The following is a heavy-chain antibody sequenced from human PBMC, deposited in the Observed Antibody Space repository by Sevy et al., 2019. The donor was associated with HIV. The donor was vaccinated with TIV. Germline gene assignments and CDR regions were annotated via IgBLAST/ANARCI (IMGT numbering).Heavy chain of an antibody. CDR3: AKKMGGGSGMAFLVDF. CDR1: GFTFNSFA. D-gene: IGHD5-18*01. Sequence: GGSLRLSCAASGFTFNSFAMGWVRQAPGKGLDWISVISGTGDYTYYAHSVKGRFTISRDNSKNTLFMQMNSLRAEDTAIFYCAKKMGGGSGMAFLVDFWGQGTLVTVSS. J-gene: IGHJ4*02. V-gene: IGHV3-23*01. CDR2: ISGTGDYT.